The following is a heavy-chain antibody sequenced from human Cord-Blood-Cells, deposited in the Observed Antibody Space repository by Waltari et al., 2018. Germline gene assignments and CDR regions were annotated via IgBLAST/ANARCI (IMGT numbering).Heavy chain of an antibody. J-gene: IGHJ4*02. CDR1: GYTFCSTY. Sequence: VRLVEAGGVLILAGGSLRLSGDASGYTFCSTYMSWVRQAPGKGLEWVSVIYSGGSTYYADSVKGRFTISRDNSKNTLYLQMNSLRAEDTAVYYCASGSSSFDYWGQGTLVTVSS. V-gene: IGHV3-53*01. D-gene: IGHD6-6*01. CDR2: IYSGGST. CDR3: ASGSSSFDY.